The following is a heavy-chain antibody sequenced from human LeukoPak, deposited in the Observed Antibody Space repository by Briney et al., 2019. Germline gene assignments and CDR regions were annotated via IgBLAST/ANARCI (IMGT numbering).Heavy chain of an antibody. Sequence: ASVKVSCKASGYTFTGYDINWVRQATGQGLEWMGWMNPNSGNTGYAQKFQGRVTITRNTSISTAYMELSSLRSEDTAVYYCARGRSNDFWSGLVLFAFDIWGQGTMVTVSS. CDR2: MNPNSGNT. CDR1: GYTFTGYD. V-gene: IGHV1-8*03. D-gene: IGHD3-3*01. J-gene: IGHJ3*02. CDR3: ARGRSNDFWSGLVLFAFDI.